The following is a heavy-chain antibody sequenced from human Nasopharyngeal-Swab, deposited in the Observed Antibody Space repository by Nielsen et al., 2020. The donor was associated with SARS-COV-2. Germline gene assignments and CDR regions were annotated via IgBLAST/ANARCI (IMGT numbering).Heavy chain of an antibody. D-gene: IGHD2-8*01. V-gene: IGHV1-8*01. CDR2: MNPNSGNT. Sequence: ASVKVSCKASGYTFTSYDINWVRQATGQGLEWMGWMNPNSGNTGYAQKFQGRVTMTRNTSTSTAYMELSSLRSEDTAVYYCARVYCTNGVCSPPEYYYYYYMDVWGKGTTVTVSS. CDR1: GYTFTSYD. J-gene: IGHJ6*03. CDR3: ARVYCTNGVCSPPEYYYYYYMDV.